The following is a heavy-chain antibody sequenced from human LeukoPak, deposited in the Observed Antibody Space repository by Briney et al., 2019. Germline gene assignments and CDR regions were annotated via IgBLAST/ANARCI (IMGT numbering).Heavy chain of an antibody. CDR3: ARQAQITMIVVDLGWYFDL. J-gene: IGHJ2*01. CDR2: IYPGDSDT. Sequence: GESLKISCKGSGYSFTSYWIGWVRQMPGKGLEWMGIIYPGDSDTRYSPSFQGQVTISADKSISTAYLQWSSLKASDTAMYYCARQAQITMIVVDLGWYFDLWGRGTLVTVSS. V-gene: IGHV5-51*01. CDR1: GYSFTSYW. D-gene: IGHD3-22*01.